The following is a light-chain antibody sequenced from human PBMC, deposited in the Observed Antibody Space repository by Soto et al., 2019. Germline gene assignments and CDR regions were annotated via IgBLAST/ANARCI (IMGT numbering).Light chain of an antibody. CDR2: WGS. Sequence: DIVLTQSPLSLPVTPGEPASISCRSSQSPLHSSGHIYLDWYLQKPGQSPQLLIYWGSIRASGVPDRFSGSGSGTDFTLKITRVEAEDVGVYYCMQAIQAPRTFGLGTKVEIK. J-gene: IGKJ1*01. CDR1: QSPLHSSGHIY. V-gene: IGKV2-28*01. CDR3: MQAIQAPRT.